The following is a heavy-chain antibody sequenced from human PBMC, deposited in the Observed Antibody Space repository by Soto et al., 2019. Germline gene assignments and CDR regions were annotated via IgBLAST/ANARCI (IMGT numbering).Heavy chain of an antibody. Sequence: QVQLVQSGAEVKKPGFSVKVSCKASGGTFSSYAISWVRQAPGQGLEWMGGIIPIFGTANYAQKFQGRVTITADESTSTAYMELSSLRSEDTTVYYCARDTDCSGGSCYPYDYWGQGTLVTVSS. D-gene: IGHD2-15*01. CDR3: ARDTDCSGGSCYPYDY. V-gene: IGHV1-69*12. CDR2: IIPIFGTA. CDR1: GGTFSSYA. J-gene: IGHJ4*02.